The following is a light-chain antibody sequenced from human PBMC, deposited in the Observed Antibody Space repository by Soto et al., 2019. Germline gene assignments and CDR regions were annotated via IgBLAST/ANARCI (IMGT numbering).Light chain of an antibody. Sequence: QSVLTQPPSATGTPGQRVTTSCSGSSSNVGSNYVCWYQQLPGTAPKLLIYRNNQRPSGVPDRFSGSKSGTSASLAISGLRSEDEADYYCAAWDDSLSGPNVFGTGTKVTVL. CDR3: AAWDDSLSGPNV. V-gene: IGLV1-47*01. CDR2: RNN. J-gene: IGLJ1*01. CDR1: SSNVGSNY.